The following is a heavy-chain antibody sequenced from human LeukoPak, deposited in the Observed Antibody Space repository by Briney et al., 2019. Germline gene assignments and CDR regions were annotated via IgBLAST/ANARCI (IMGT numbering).Heavy chain of an antibody. D-gene: IGHD6-19*01. V-gene: IGHV1-69*04. Sequence: SVKVSCKASGGTFSSYAISWVRQAPGQGLEWMGRIIPILGIANYAQKFQGRVTITADKSTSTAYMELSSLRSEDTAVYYCARDSLKGAGTESDHWGQGTLVTVSS. CDR3: ARDSLKGAGTESDH. J-gene: IGHJ4*02. CDR2: IIPILGIA. CDR1: GGTFSSYA.